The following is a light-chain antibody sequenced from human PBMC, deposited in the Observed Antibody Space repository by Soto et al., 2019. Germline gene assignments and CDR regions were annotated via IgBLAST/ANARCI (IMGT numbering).Light chain of an antibody. J-gene: IGLJ2*01. CDR1: NIGGYS. V-gene: IGLV3-21*01. CDR3: QVWESGSDHVI. Sequence: SYELTQPPSVSVAPGNTARITCGGNNIGGYSVHWYQQKPGQAPVLVIYYESDRPSGIPERFSGSNSGNMATLTISRVEAGDEADYYCQVWESGSDHVIFGGGTQLTVL. CDR2: YES.